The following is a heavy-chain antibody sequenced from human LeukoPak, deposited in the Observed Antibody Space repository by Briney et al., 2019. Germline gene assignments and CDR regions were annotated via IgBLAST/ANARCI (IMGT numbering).Heavy chain of an antibody. CDR1: GFTFSDYY. CDR3: AKIAGTYSPDY. V-gene: IGHV3-11*06. D-gene: IGHD1-26*01. J-gene: IGHJ4*02. Sequence: GASLRLSCAASGFTFSDYYMSWIRQAPGKGLEWVSYISSSGTYTNYADSVKGRFSISRDNAKNSLYLQMNSLSAEDTAVYYCAKIAGTYSPDYWGQGTLVTVSS. CDR2: ISSSGTYT.